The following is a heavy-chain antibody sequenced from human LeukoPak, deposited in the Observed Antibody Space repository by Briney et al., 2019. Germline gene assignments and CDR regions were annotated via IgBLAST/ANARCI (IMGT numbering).Heavy chain of an antibody. CDR1: GYTFTSYG. CDR3: ARDRQYSGSYYGPPLFDY. D-gene: IGHD1-26*01. V-gene: IGHV1-18*01. Sequence: ASVKVSCKASGYTFTSYGISWVRQAPGQGLEWMGWISAYNGNTNYAQKLQGRVTMTTDTSTGTAYMELRSLRSDDTAVYYCARDRQYSGSYYGPPLFDYWGQGTLVTVSS. J-gene: IGHJ4*02. CDR2: ISAYNGNT.